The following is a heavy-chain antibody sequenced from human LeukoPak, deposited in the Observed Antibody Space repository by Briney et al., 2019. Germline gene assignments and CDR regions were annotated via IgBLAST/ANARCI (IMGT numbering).Heavy chain of an antibody. CDR2: ISGSGGST. D-gene: IGHD5-12*01. J-gene: IGHJ4*02. CDR1: GFTFSSYA. CDR3: AKDMMMATIRGSYFDY. Sequence: SGGSLRLSCAASGFTFSSYAMSWVRQAPGKGLEWVSAISGSGGSTYYADSVKGRFTISRDNSRNTLYLQMNSLRAEDTAVYYCAKDMMMATIRGSYFDYWGQGTLVTASS. V-gene: IGHV3-23*01.